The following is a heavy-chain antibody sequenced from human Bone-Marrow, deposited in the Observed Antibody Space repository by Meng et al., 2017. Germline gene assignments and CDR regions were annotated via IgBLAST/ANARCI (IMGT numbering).Heavy chain of an antibody. V-gene: IGHV1-2*06. J-gene: IGHJ4*02. CDR2: INPNSGDT. CDR3: ARDRPLTGDFSDY. Sequence: ASVKVSCKPSGYSFTAYYIHWVRQAPGQGLEWLGHINPNSGDTLYAQKFQGRVSMTGDTSISTAYMELSRLRSDDTAVYYCARDRPLTGDFSDYWGQGTLVTVSS. CDR1: GYSFTAYY. D-gene: IGHD2-21*02.